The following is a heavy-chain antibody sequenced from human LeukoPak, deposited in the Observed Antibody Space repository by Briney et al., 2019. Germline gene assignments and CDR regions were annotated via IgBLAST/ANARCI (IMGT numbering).Heavy chain of an antibody. V-gene: IGHV3-74*01. CDR2: ISHDGSST. CDR1: GFTFTNNW. Sequence: PGGSLRLSCAASGFTFTNNWMHWVRQAPTRGLVWVSRISHDGSSTNYADSVKGRFTISRDNTKNTLYLQMNSLRAEDTAVYYCARVTRTYMDVWGKGTTVTVSS. J-gene: IGHJ6*03. CDR3: ARVTRTYMDV.